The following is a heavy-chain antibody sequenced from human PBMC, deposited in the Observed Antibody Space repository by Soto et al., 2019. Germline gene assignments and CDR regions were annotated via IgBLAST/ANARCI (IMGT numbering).Heavy chain of an antibody. CDR2: IKQDGSEK. CDR3: ARDKHLAVAGYYYYYGMDV. D-gene: IGHD6-19*01. J-gene: IGHJ6*02. Sequence: GGSLRLSCAASGFTFSSYWMSWVRQAPGKGLEWVANIKQDGSEKCYVDSVKGRFTISRDNAKNSLYLQMNSLRAEDTAVYYCARDKHLAVAGYYYYYGMDVWGQGTTVTVSS. V-gene: IGHV3-7*03. CDR1: GFTFSSYW.